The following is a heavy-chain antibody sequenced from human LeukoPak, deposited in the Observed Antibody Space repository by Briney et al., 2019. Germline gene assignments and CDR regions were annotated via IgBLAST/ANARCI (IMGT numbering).Heavy chain of an antibody. CDR1: GFTFDDYA. V-gene: IGHV3-9*01. CDR2: ISWNSGSI. J-gene: IGHJ6*03. CDR3: AKSYSSGWLGYYYYMDV. Sequence: GGSLRLSCAASGFTFDDYAMHWVRQAPGKGLEWVSGISWNSGSIGYADSVKGRFTISRDNAKNSLYLQMNSLRAEDTAVYYCAKSYSSGWLGYYYYMDVWGKGTTVTVSS. D-gene: IGHD6-19*01.